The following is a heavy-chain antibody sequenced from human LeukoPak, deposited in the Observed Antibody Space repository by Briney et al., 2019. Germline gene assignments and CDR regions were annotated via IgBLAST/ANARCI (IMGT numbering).Heavy chain of an antibody. CDR2: ISNNGGYT. CDR1: GFTFSSSA. J-gene: IGHJ5*02. Sequence: GGSLRLSCAASGFTFSSSAMSWVRQAPGKGLEWVSAISNNGGYTYYADSVQGRFTISRDNSKNTLYLQMNSLRAEDTAVYYCARVVAAAGTHWFDPWGQGTLVTVSS. D-gene: IGHD6-13*01. CDR3: ARVVAAAGTHWFDP. V-gene: IGHV3-23*01.